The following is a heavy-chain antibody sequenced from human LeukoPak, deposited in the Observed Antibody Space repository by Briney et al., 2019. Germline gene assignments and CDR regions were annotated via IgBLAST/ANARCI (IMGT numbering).Heavy chain of an antibody. CDR2: IGDTGDST. V-gene: IGHV3-23*01. J-gene: IGHJ4*02. D-gene: IGHD3-3*01. Sequence: GGSLRLSCAASGFTFSTYGMTWVRQAPGKGLEWVSTIGDTGDSTYYADSVKGRFIISRDNSESTLYLQMNSLRAEDTAVYYCAKGPYYDFWSGFYFDYWGQGTLVTVSS. CDR1: GFTFSTYG. CDR3: AKGPYYDFWSGFYFDY.